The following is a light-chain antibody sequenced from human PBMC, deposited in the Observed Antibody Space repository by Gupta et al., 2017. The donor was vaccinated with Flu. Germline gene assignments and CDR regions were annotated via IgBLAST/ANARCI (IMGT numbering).Light chain of an antibody. CDR3: TAYATGNKWV. Sequence: VTISCSGTSSDVGGYNHVSWNQQHPGNAHNLMIYEVSERPAGVADRFSGSKSGNTASLTVSGRKGEEEADYYCTAYATGNKWVFGGGTKLTVL. J-gene: IGLJ3*02. V-gene: IGLV2-8*01. CDR2: EVS. CDR1: SSDVGGYNH.